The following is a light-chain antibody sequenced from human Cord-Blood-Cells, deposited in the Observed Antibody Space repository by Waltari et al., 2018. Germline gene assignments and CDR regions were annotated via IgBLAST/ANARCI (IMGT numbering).Light chain of an antibody. CDR1: PSVSSN. Sequence: ELVIKPSAATLSVSPGERATFSCRASPSVSSNLAWYQQKPGQAPRLLIYGASTRATGIPARFSGSGSGTEFTLTISSLQSEDFAVYYCQQYNNWPLTFGGGTKVEIK. CDR3: QQYNNWPLT. J-gene: IGKJ4*01. CDR2: GAS. V-gene: IGKV3-15*01.